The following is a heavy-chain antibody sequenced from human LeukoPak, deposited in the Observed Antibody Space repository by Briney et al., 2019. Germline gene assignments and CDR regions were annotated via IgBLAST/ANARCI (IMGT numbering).Heavy chain of an antibody. CDR3: AGVGCSSTSCYFPRNTFDY. CDR2: IYYSGST. Sequence: PSETLSLTCTVSGGSISSYYWSWIRQPPGKGLEWIGYIYYSGSTNYNPSLKSRVTISVDTSKNQFSLKLSSVTAADTAVYYCAGVGCSSTSCYFPRNTFDYWGQGTLVTVSS. V-gene: IGHV4-59*01. D-gene: IGHD2-2*01. J-gene: IGHJ4*02. CDR1: GGSISSYY.